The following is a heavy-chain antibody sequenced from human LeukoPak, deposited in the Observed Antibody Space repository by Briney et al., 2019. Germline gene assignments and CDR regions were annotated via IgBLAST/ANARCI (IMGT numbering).Heavy chain of an antibody. D-gene: IGHD3-16*01. Sequence: GGSLRLSCVASGFMFRDYAMSWVRQAPAGGLEWVSSLRGDGETFYTDSVKGRFTLSRDHSRNTVYLQLSNLRVEDTAVYYCAKASWVSSADAVLWGQGTLVTVS. J-gene: IGHJ4*02. CDR1: GFMFRDYA. CDR2: LRGDGET. CDR3: AKASWVSSADAVL. V-gene: IGHV3-23*01.